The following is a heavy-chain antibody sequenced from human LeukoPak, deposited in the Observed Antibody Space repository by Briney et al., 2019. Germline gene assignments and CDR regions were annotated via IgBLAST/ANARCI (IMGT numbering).Heavy chain of an antibody. D-gene: IGHD6-13*01. Sequence: SETLSLTCTVSGGSISSSSYYWSWTRQPAGKGLEWIGRIYTSGSTNYNPSLKSRVTISVDTSKNQFSLKLSSVTAADTAVYYCARVPRSWYYFDYWGQGTLVTVSS. J-gene: IGHJ4*02. CDR1: GGSISSSSYY. CDR2: IYTSGST. CDR3: ARVPRSWYYFDY. V-gene: IGHV4-61*02.